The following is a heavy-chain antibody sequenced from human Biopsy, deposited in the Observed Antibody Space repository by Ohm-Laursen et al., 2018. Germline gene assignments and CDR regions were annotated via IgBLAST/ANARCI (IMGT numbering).Heavy chain of an antibody. CDR1: GFTFGHYA. CDR2: ISHGGNDD. CDR3: AKDRWGRNLRYGGGVDL. J-gene: IGHJ6*02. Sequence: SLRLSCAASGFTFGHYAMHWVRQAPGKGLEWVALISHGGNDDYYADSVEGRFTVSRDNSKNKVVLQMNSLRPEDTALYYCAKDRWGRNLRYGGGVDLWGQGTTVTVSS. D-gene: IGHD3-16*01. V-gene: IGHV3-30*18.